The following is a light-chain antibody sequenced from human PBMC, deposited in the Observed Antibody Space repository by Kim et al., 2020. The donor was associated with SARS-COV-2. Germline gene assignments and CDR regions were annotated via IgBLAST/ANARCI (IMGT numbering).Light chain of an antibody. CDR3: QQYDTYST. Sequence: DIQMTQSPSTLSASVGDRVTITCRASESISNWLAWYQQKPGEAPRLLIYEASSLECAVPSRFSGRGFGAGFTLTISGLQPGGFATYYCQQYDTYSTFGQGTKVD. CDR2: EAS. J-gene: IGKJ3*01. CDR1: ESISNW. V-gene: IGKV1-5*03.